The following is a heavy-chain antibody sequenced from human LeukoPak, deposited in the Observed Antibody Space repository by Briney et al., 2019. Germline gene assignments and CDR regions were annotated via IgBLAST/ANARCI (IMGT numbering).Heavy chain of an antibody. CDR1: GGSISSYY. V-gene: IGHV4-59*01. CDR3: ARRYCSGGSCYYFYFDY. Sequence: SETLSLTCTVSGGSISSYYWCWIRQPPGKGLEWIGYIYYSGSTKYNPSLKSRVAISVDTSKNQFSLKLSSVTAADTAVYYCARRYCSGGSCYYFYFDYWGQGTLVTVSS. J-gene: IGHJ4*02. CDR2: IYYSGST. D-gene: IGHD2-15*01.